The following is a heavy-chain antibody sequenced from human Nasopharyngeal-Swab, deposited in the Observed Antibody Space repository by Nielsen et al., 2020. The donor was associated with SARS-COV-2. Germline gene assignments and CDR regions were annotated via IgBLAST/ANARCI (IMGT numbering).Heavy chain of an antibody. Sequence: WVRQAPGQGLEWMGGFEPEDGETGYSQRVQGRLTLTEDTSTDTAFMDLSGLRSEDTAVYYCVTYTQRGSYLLGGYDYSYYMDVWGKGTTVTVSS. V-gene: IGHV1-24*01. D-gene: IGHD2-8*02. CDR3: VTYTQRGSYLLGGYDYSYYMDV. CDR2: FEPEDGET. J-gene: IGHJ6*03.